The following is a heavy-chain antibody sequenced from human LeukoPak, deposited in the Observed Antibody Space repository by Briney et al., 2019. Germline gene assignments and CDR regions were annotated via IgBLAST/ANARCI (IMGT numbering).Heavy chain of an antibody. J-gene: IGHJ6*03. CDR3: AKGLNNFPYNYYMDV. CDR2: MWYDGSEE. Sequence: GGSLRLSCVASGFTSGTYDIHWVRQAPGKGLEWVALMWYDGSEEYCADSLKDRFIISRDNSKDTLYLQMDRLRVEDTAVYYYAKGLNNFPYNYYMDVWGKGTTVTVSS. D-gene: IGHD1-20*01. CDR1: GFTSGTYD. V-gene: IGHV3-33*06.